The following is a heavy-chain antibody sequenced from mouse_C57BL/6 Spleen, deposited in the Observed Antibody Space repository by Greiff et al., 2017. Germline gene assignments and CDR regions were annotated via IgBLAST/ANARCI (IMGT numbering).Heavy chain of an antibody. V-gene: IGHV5-9*01. CDR1: GFTFSSYT. CDR3: ARREYDDYLDY. J-gene: IGHJ2*01. Sequence: EVHLVESGGGLVKPGGSLKLSCAASGFTFSSYTMSWVRPTPEKRLAWVANISGGGGTTYYPESVKRRFTISRDNAKNTLYLQMSSLRSEDTALYYCARREYDDYLDYWGQGTTLTVSS. CDR2: ISGGGGTT. D-gene: IGHD2-14*01.